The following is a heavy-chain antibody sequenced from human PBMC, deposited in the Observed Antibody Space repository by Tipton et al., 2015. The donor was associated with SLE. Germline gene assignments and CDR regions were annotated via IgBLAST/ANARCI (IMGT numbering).Heavy chain of an antibody. CDR2: IDYTGNN. V-gene: IGHV4-39*01. CDR1: HGSINSNTYY. J-gene: IGHJ4*02. D-gene: IGHD6-19*01. CDR3: ARGGGSKGIAVAEDI. Sequence: LRLSCSVSHGSINSNTYYWAWIRQPPGQGLEWIGTIDYTGNNQYYQSSLKGRVTISVDASRNQFSLRLGSVPAADTAVYYCARGGGSKGIAVAEDIWGQGTLVTVSS.